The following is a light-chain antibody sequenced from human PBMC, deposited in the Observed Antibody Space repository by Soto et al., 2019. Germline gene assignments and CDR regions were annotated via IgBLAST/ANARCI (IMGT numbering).Light chain of an antibody. CDR2: GAS. CDR3: LQYNNWPT. J-gene: IGKJ5*01. Sequence: EIVLTQSPGTLSLSPGERATLSCRASESVNSRYLTWYQQKPGQAPRLLIYGASTRATGIPPRFSGSGSGTEFTLTISSLQSEDFAVYYCLQYNNWPTFGQGTRLEIK. V-gene: IGKV3-15*01. CDR1: ESVNSRY.